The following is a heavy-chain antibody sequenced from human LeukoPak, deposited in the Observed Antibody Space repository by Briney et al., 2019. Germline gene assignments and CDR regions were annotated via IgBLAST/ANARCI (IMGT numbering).Heavy chain of an antibody. D-gene: IGHD1-14*01. CDR3: ARALNPYYYDLDV. J-gene: IGHJ6*03. CDR1: GGSISSYY. V-gene: IGHV4-59*01. Sequence: PSETLSLTCTVSGGSISSYYWSWIPQPPGKGLEWIGYIYYSGSTNYNPSLKSRVTISVDTSKNQFSLKLSSVTVADTAVYYCARALNPYYYDLDVWGKGTTVTVSS. CDR2: IYYSGST.